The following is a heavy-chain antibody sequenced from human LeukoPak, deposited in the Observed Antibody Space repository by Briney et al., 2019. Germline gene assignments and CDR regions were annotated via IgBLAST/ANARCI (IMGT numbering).Heavy chain of an antibody. V-gene: IGHV3-30-3*01. CDR2: ISYDGSNK. Sequence: GALRLSCAPSGFTFSSYAMHWVRQAPGKGLEWVAVISYDGSNKYYADSVKGRFTISRDNSKNTLYLQMNSLRAEDTAVYYCARDHRGVRDYFDYWGQGTLVTVSS. CDR1: GFTFSSYA. CDR3: ARDHRGVRDYFDY. J-gene: IGHJ4*02. D-gene: IGHD3-10*01.